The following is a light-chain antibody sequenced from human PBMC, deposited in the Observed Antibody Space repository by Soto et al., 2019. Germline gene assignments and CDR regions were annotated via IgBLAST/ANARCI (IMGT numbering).Light chain of an antibody. Sequence: VFPGEGATFNSKSNQSRLDSSNNKDYLTWYQQKPGQPPKLIIYWASTREFGVPDRFIGSGSGTDFTLTFSILQADDVAFYYCQLYYRMPRTIGQGTKVDIK. CDR2: WAS. J-gene: IGKJ1*01. CDR1: QSRLDSSNNKDY. CDR3: QLYYRMPRT. V-gene: IGKV4-1*01.